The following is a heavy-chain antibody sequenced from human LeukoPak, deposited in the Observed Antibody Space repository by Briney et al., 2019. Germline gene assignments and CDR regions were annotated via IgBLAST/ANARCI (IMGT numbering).Heavy chain of an antibody. CDR1: GGSINTPNYY. V-gene: IGHV4-39*07. CDR2: IFYSGGT. CDR3: ARGWGYSNLFQH. Sequence: SETLSLTCTVSGGSINTPNYYWGWIRQTPGKGLEWIGNIFYSGGTYYSPSLTSRVTISLDTSRNQFSLKLNSVTAADTAVYYCARGWGYSNLFQHWGQGTLVTVSS. J-gene: IGHJ1*01. D-gene: IGHD5-18*01.